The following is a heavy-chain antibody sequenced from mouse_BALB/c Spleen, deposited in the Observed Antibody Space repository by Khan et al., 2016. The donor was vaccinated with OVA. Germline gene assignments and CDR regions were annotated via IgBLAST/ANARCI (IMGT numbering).Heavy chain of an antibody. Sequence: QVRLQQSGAELVRPGASVKLSCKASGYTFTYYFINWVKQRPGQGLEWIGNIYPSDGYTTYNQKFKDTATFTYNKSSSTAYMPRSSSTSADAAFYDCTRHGSSYDAMDYWGQGTSVTVSS. J-gene: IGHJ4*01. CDR1: GYTFTYYF. CDR2: IYPSDGYT. CDR3: TRHGSSYDAMDY. V-gene: IGHV1-69*02. D-gene: IGHD1-1*01.